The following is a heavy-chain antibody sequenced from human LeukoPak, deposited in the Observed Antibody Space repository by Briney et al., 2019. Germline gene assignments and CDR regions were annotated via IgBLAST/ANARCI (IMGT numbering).Heavy chain of an antibody. V-gene: IGHV1-46*01. D-gene: IGHD3-3*01. CDR2: INPSGGST. J-gene: IGHJ4*02. CDR1: GGTFSSYA. Sequence: ASVKVSCKASGGTFSSYAISWVRQAPGQGLEWMGIINPSGGSTSYAQKFQGRVTMTRDTSTSTVYMELSSLRSENTAVYYCARALYDPYLDYWGQGTLVTVSS. CDR3: ARALYDPYLDY.